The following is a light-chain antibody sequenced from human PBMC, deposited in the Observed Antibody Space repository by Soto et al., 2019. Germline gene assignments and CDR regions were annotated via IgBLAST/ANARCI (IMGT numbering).Light chain of an antibody. CDR3: QQSSNSPSWT. J-gene: IGKJ1*01. CDR2: DAS. CDR1: QSVGTS. Sequence: EIVLTQSPATLSLSPGERATFSCKASQSVGTSLAWFQQKPCQAPRLLIYDASVRANGIPARFSGSGSGTDFTLTSSLLQPEDIAMYYCQQSSNSPSWTFGRGTRVEI. V-gene: IGKV3-11*01.